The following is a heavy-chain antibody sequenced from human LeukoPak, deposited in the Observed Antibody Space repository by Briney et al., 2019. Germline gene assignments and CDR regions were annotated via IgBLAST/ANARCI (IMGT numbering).Heavy chain of an antibody. CDR2: IYYSGST. Sequence: SETLSLTCTVSGGSISSSSHYWGWIRQPPGKGLEWIGSIYYSGSTYYNPSLKSRVTISVDPSKNQFSLKLSSVTAADTAVYYCARHRITIFGVVISNWFDPWGQGTLVTVSS. CDR3: ARHRITIFGVVISNWFDP. CDR1: GGSISSSSHY. D-gene: IGHD3-3*01. V-gene: IGHV4-39*01. J-gene: IGHJ5*02.